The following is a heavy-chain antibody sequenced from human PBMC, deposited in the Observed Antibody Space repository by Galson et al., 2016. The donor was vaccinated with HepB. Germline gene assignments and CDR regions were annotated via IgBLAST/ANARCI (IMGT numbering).Heavy chain of an antibody. Sequence: ETLSLTCTVSDGSISSRSFSWGWIRQPPGKGLETIGTVYRGKTYYNPSLEGRVTISVAMSTDLLSLKMTSLTAADTGVYYCARAGLLSEASFDYWGQGTLVAVSS. J-gene: IGHJ4*02. V-gene: IGHV4-39*02. CDR2: VYRGKT. CDR1: DGSISSRSFS. CDR3: ARAGLLSEASFDY.